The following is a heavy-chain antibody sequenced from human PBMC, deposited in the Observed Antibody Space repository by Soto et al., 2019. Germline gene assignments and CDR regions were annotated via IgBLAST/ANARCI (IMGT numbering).Heavy chain of an antibody. CDR2: IYDDGSA. V-gene: IGHV4-59*01. Sequence: ETLSLSCPVSGGSISSSYWSWIRHPPGKGLEWLAYIYDDGSANYNPSLKSRATISLDMSKNQFSLKLNSVTAADTAVYYCARDKYCSGGSCRKNWFDPWGQGTPVTVSS. D-gene: IGHD2-15*01. CDR3: ARDKYCSGGSCRKNWFDP. CDR1: GGSISSSY. J-gene: IGHJ5*02.